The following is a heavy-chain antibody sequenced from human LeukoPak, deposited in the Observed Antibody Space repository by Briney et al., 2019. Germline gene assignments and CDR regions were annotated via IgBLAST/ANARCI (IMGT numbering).Heavy chain of an antibody. J-gene: IGHJ4*02. CDR3: ARDGLVLRFLEWLFLDY. CDR1: GFTFSSYS. D-gene: IGHD3-3*01. V-gene: IGHV3-48*02. Sequence: GGSLRLSCAASGFTFSSYSMNWVRQAPGKGLEWVSYISSSSSTIYYADSVKGRFTISRDNAKNSLCLQMNSLRDEDTAVYYCARDGLVLRFLEWLFLDYWGQGTLVTVSS. CDR2: ISSSSSTI.